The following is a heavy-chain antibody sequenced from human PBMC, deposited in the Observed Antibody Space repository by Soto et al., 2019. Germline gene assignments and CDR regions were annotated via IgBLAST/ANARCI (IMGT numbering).Heavy chain of an antibody. CDR1: GFNFSNAW. D-gene: IGHD3-22*01. CDR2: IKSKTDGGTT. CDR3: TTGYYDSSGYYPNDY. Sequence: GGSLRLSCAASGFNFSNAWMNWVRKAPGKGLEWVGRIKSKTDGGTTDYAAPVKGRFTISRDDSKNTLYLQMNSLKTEDTAVYYCTTGYYDSSGYYPNDYWGRGTLVTVSS. V-gene: IGHV3-15*07. J-gene: IGHJ4*02.